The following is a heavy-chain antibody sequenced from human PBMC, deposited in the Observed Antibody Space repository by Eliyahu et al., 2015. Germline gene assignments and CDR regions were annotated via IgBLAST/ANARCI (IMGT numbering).Heavy chain of an antibody. CDR2: IYYSGST. V-gene: IGHV4-31*03. Sequence: QVQLQESGPGLVKPSQTLSLTCPVSXGSFSSGYYYWSWIRQHPGKGLEWIGYIYYSGSTYYNPSLRSRVNISVDTSKNQISLKLSSVTAADTAVYYCARGNLAFDIWGQGTMVNVSS. J-gene: IGHJ3*02. CDR1: XGSFSSGYYY. CDR3: ARGNLAFDI.